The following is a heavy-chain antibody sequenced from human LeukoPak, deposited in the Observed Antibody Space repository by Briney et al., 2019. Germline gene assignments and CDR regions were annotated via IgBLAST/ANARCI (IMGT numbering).Heavy chain of an antibody. Sequence: SVKVSCKASGGTFSSYAISWVRQAPGQGLEWMGRIIPIFGTANYAQKFQGRVTITTDESTSTAYMELSSLRSEDTAVYYCARDLAMWATRWFDPWGQGTLVTVSS. CDR2: IIPIFGTA. CDR1: GGTFSSYA. D-gene: IGHD5-12*01. J-gene: IGHJ5*02. V-gene: IGHV1-69*05. CDR3: ARDLAMWATRWFDP.